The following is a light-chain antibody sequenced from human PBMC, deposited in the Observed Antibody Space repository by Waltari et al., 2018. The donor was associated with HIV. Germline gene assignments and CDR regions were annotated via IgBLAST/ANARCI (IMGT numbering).Light chain of an antibody. CDR2: GAS. J-gene: IGKJ2*01. Sequence: DIQMTQSPPSLSASVGDTVTITCRASQSINDYLNWYQQKPGKAPKLLIYGASTLESGVPSRFSGSGSGRDFALTIRCLQPDDFATYYCQQSYDMHTFGQGTKLDIK. V-gene: IGKV1-39*01. CDR1: QSINDY. CDR3: QQSYDMHT.